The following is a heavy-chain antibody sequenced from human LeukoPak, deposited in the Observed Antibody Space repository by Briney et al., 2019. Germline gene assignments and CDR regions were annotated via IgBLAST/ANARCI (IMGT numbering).Heavy chain of an antibody. CDR3: ARLRRSRLAEFDY. V-gene: IGHV4-38-2*02. CDR2: ISHSGST. Sequence: SETLSLTCTVSGYSISSGYYWGWIRQPPGKGLKWIGRISHSGSTYYNPSLKRGVTISVDKSRNQFSLKLTSLNAADTAVYYCARLRRSRLAEFDYWGQGTLVTVSS. CDR1: GYSISSGYY. J-gene: IGHJ4*02. D-gene: IGHD3-3*02.